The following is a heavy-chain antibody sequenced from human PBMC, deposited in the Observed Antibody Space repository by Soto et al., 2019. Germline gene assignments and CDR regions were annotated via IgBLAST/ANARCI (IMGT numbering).Heavy chain of an antibody. D-gene: IGHD6-13*01. V-gene: IGHV4-39*01. CDR3: ASEGSYSSSWYERAESWFDP. CDR1: GGSISSYY. CDR2: IYYSGST. J-gene: IGHJ5*02. Sequence: PSETLSLTCTVSGGSISSYYWSWIRQPPGKGLEWIGSIYYSGSTYYNPSLKSRVTISVDTSKNQFSLKLSSVTAADTAVYYCASEGSYSSSWYERAESWFDPWGQGTLVTVSS.